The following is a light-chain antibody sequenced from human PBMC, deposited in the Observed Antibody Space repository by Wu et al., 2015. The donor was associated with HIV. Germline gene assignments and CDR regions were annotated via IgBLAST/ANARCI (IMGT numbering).Light chain of an antibody. CDR2: DAS. J-gene: IGKJ2*01. CDR3: LKYDAAPRT. CDR1: QGISSA. V-gene: IGKV1-13*02. Sequence: AIQLTQSASSLSASVGDRATITCRASQGISSALVWYQQKPGKAPKLLIYDASSLESGVPSRFSGSGSGTHFTLTISSLQPEDVATYYCLKYDAAPRTFGQGT.